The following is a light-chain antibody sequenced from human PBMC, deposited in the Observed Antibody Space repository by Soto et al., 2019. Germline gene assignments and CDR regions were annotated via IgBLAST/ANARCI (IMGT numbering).Light chain of an antibody. J-gene: IGLJ1*01. CDR3: SSYTSSSTLYV. V-gene: IGLV2-14*01. Sequence: QSVLTQPASVSGSPGQSINISCTGTSSDVGGYNYVSWYQQHPGKAPKLMIYDVSNRPSGVSNRFSGSKSGNTASLTISGLQAEDEADYYCSSYTSSSTLYVFGTGTKVTV. CDR2: DVS. CDR1: SSDVGGYNY.